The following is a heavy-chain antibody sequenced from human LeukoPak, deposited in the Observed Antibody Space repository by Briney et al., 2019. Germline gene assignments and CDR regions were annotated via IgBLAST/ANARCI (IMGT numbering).Heavy chain of an antibody. Sequence: PSETLSLTCTVSGGSISSYYWSWIRQPPGKGLEWIGYIYYSGSTNYNPSLKSRVTISVDTSKNQFSLKLSSVTAADTAVYYCARGAWFGERYYFDYWGQGTLVTVSS. CDR2: IYYSGST. CDR3: ARGAWFGERYYFDY. CDR1: GGSISSYY. J-gene: IGHJ4*02. D-gene: IGHD3-10*01. V-gene: IGHV4-59*01.